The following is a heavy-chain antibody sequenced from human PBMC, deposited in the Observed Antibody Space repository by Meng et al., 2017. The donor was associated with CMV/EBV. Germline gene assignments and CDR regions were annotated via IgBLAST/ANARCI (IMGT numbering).Heavy chain of an antibody. V-gene: IGHV3-74*01. CDR2: IDSDGSTT. CDR1: EFTFSTYW. J-gene: IGHJ4*02. D-gene: IGHD1-26*01. CDR3: ASGGGSYYGY. Sequence: LSLTCAASEFTFSTYWIHWVRQAPGKGLVWVSRIDSDGSTTSYADSVKGRFTISRDNAKKTLYLQMNSLRADDTAVYYCASGGGSYYGYWGQGTLVTVSS.